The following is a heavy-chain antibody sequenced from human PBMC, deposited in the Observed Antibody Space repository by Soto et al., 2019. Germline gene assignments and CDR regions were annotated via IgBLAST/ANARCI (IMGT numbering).Heavy chain of an antibody. CDR3: ARDVGIAAAGTNWFDP. CDR1: GGTFSSYA. J-gene: IGHJ5*02. D-gene: IGHD6-13*01. CDR2: IIPIFGTA. V-gene: IGHV1-69*13. Sequence: SVKVSCKASGGTFSSYAISWVRQAPGQGLEWMGGIIPIFGTANYAQKFQGRVTITADESTSTAYMELSSLRSEDTAVYYCARDVGIAAAGTNWFDPWGQGTLVTVSS.